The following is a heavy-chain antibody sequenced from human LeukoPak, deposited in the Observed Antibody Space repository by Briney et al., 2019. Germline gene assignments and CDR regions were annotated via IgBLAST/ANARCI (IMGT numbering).Heavy chain of an antibody. V-gene: IGHV3-20*04. CDR3: ARGTGGYCSSTSCHYYYYMDV. D-gene: IGHD2-2*01. J-gene: IGHJ6*03. CDR2: INWNGGST. CDR1: GFTFDDYG. Sequence: PGGSLRLSCAASGFTFDDYGMSWVRQAPGKGLEGVSGINWNGGSTGYADSVKGRFTISRDNAKNSLYLQMNSLRAEDTALYYCARGTGGYCSSTSCHYYYYMDVWGKGTTVTVSS.